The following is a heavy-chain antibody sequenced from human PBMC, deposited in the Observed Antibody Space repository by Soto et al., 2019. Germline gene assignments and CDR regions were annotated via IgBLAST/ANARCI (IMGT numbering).Heavy chain of an antibody. V-gene: IGHV4-39*01. D-gene: IGHD2-15*01. Sequence: PSETLSLTCTVSGGSISSSSYYWGWIRQPPGKGLEWIGSIYYSGSTYYNPSLKSRVTISVDTSKNQFSLKLSSVTAADTAVYYCARVGYCSGGSCFDFGYWGQGTLVTVSS. CDR1: GGSISSSSYY. CDR3: ARVGYCSGGSCFDFGY. J-gene: IGHJ4*02. CDR2: IYYSGST.